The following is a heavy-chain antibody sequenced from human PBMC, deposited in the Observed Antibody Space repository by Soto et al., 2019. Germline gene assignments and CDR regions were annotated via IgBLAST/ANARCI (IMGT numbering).Heavy chain of an antibody. D-gene: IGHD3-16*01. J-gene: IGHJ5*02. Sequence: PGGSLRLSCAASGFTFSSYWMHWVRQAPGKGLVWVSRINIDGSSTTYADSVKGRFTISRDNAKNTLFLQMNSLRVDDTAVYYCEREWGDTGLDPWGQGTLVTVSS. CDR2: INIDGSST. CDR1: GFTFSSYW. V-gene: IGHV3-74*01. CDR3: EREWGDTGLDP.